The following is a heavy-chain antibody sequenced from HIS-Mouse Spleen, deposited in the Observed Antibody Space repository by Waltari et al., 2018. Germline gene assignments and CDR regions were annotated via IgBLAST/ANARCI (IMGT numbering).Heavy chain of an antibody. Sequence: WMSWVRQAPGKGLEWVGRIKSKTDGGTTDYAAPVKGRFTISRDDSKNTLYLQMNSLKTEDTAVYYCTTEYGFASRAGLSFFDYWGQGTLVTVSS. V-gene: IGHV3-15*01. CDR3: TTEYGFASRAGLSFFDY. CDR2: IKSKTDGGTT. J-gene: IGHJ4*02. D-gene: IGHD2-2*01. CDR1: W.